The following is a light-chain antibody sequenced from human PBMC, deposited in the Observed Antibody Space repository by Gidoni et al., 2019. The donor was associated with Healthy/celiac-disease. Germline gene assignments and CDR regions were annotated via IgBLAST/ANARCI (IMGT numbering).Light chain of an antibody. J-gene: IGKJ3*01. CDR1: QSISSY. CDR2: AAS. CDR3: QQSYSTPPFT. V-gene: IGKV1-39*01. Sequence: DIQMTQSPSSLSASVGDRVTITCRASQSISSYLNWYQQKPGKAPKLLIYAASSLQSGVPSRFSGSGSGTDFTLTISSLQPEDFATYYCQQSYSTPPFTFGPWDQSGYQT.